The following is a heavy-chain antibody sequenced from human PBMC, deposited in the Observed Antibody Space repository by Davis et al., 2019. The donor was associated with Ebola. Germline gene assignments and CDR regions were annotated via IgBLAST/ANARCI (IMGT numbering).Heavy chain of an antibody. CDR2: IRSKANSYAT. V-gene: IGHV3-73*01. J-gene: IGHJ4*02. CDR3: TTTTVTNDY. D-gene: IGHD4-17*01. Sequence: GESLKISCAASGFTFSGSAMHWVRQASGKGLEWVGRIRSKANSYATAYAASVKGRFTIPRDDSKNTAYLQMNSLKTEDTAVYYCTTTTVTNDYWGQGTLVTVSS. CDR1: GFTFSGSA.